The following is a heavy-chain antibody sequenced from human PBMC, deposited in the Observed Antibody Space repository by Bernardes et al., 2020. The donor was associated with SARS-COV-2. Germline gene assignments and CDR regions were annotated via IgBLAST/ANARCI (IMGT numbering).Heavy chain of an antibody. CDR3: VRDVWGEGCV. CDR1: GFTFSDNY. V-gene: IGHV3-11*01. Sequence: GGSLRLSCVASGFTFSDNYMTWIRRAPGKGLEWVSHISTRGSTIYYADSVKGRFTISRDNAKNSLYLQMKSLRAEDTAVYYCVRDVWGEGCVWGQGTMVTVSS. J-gene: IGHJ6*02. CDR2: ISTRGSTI. D-gene: IGHD7-27*01.